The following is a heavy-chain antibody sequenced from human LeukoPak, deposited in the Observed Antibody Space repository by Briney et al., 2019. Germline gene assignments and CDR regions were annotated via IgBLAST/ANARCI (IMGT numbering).Heavy chain of an antibody. D-gene: IGHD6-19*01. Sequence: GGSLRLSCAASGFTFSSYAMHWVRQAPGKGLEWVAVISYDGSNKYYADSVKGRFTISRDNSKNTLYLQMNSLRAEDTAVYYYARDQGSGWSPDAFDIWGQGTMVTVSS. CDR3: ARDQGSGWSPDAFDI. J-gene: IGHJ3*02. CDR1: GFTFSSYA. CDR2: ISYDGSNK. V-gene: IGHV3-30*04.